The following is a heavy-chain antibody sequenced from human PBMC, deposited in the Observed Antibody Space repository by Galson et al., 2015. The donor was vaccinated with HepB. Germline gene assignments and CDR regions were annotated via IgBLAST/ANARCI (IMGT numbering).Heavy chain of an antibody. CDR3: ARDRYLWDFTVGEAFDI. D-gene: IGHD3-16*01. CDR1: GYTFTSYG. Sequence: SVKVSCKASGYTFTSYGISWVRQAPGQGLEWMGWISAYNGNTNYAQKLQGRVTMTTDTSTSTAYMELRSLRSDDTAVYYCARDRYLWDFTVGEAFDIWGQGTMVTVSS. CDR2: ISAYNGNT. V-gene: IGHV1-18*01. J-gene: IGHJ3*02.